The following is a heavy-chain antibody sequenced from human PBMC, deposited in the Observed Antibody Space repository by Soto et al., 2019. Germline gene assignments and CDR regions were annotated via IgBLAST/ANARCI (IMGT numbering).Heavy chain of an antibody. CDR3: GGYNVLTVYHGYGIDV. D-gene: IGHD3-9*01. Sequence: QITLKESGPPLVKPTQTLTLTGTFSGFSLSTGGVGVGWIRPPPGKAPEWLALIYWNVDKRYSPSLNSTLTITKDTSKNPVVLTMSNIHPVDTATYYCGGYNVLTVYHGYGIDVWGPVTTVTVSS. V-gene: IGHV2-5*01. CDR1: GFSLSTGGVG. J-gene: IGHJ6*02. CDR2: IYWNVDK.